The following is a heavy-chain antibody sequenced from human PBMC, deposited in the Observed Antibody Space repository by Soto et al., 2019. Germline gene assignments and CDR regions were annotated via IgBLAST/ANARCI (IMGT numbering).Heavy chain of an antibody. CDR2: ISGSGGST. CDR1: GFTFSSYA. V-gene: IGHV3-23*01. D-gene: IGHD2-15*01. CDR3: AKDRVCSGGTCHYDF. J-gene: IGHJ4*02. Sequence: EVRLLESGGGLVQPGGSLRLSCAASGFTFSSYAMTWVRQAPGKGLEWVSAISGSGGSTFYADSVKGRFTISRDNSKNTLYLQVNSLRAEDTAVYYCAKDRVCSGGTCHYDFWGQGTLVTVSS.